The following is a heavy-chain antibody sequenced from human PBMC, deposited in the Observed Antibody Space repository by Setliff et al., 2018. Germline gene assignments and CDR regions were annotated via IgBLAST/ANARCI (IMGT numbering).Heavy chain of an antibody. V-gene: IGHV4-59*01. J-gene: IGHJ5*02. CDR2: IYYSGST. Sequence: PSETLSLTCTVSGDSISSYYWSWIRRPPGKGLEWIGYIYYSGSTNYNPSLKSRVTMTVATFENHFSLKLNSLTAADTAVYYCARVTNWGLDLRFDPWGQGILVTVSS. CDR3: ARVTNWGLDLRFDP. D-gene: IGHD7-27*01. CDR1: GDSISSYY.